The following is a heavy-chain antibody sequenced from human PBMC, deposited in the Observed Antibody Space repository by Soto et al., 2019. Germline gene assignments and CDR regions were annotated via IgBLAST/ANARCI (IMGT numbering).Heavy chain of an antibody. J-gene: IGHJ4*02. CDR3: ARGYCGGDCYSPDDY. CDR2: INAGNGNT. V-gene: IGHV1-3*01. CDR1: GYTFTSYA. D-gene: IGHD2-21*02. Sequence: ASVRVSCKASGYTFTSYAMHWVRQAPGQRLEWMGWINAGNGNTKYSQKFQGRVTITRDTSASTAYMELSSLRSEDTAVYYCARGYCGGDCYSPDDYWGQGTLVTVS.